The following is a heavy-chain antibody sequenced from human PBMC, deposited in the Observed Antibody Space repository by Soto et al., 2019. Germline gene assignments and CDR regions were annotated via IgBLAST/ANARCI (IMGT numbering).Heavy chain of an antibody. D-gene: IGHD2-15*01. V-gene: IGHV4-39*01. CDR2: IYYSGDT. CDR3: ARNQPQRYCSGGTCRPAYGMDV. CDR1: GGSISRDSFC. J-gene: IGHJ6*02. Sequence: SETLSRTCTASGGSISRDSFCWTWIRQPPGKGLEWIGIIYYSGDTYYNPSLAGRLTMSVDTSNQFSLTLRSVTAADTALYYCARNQPQRYCSGGTCRPAYGMDVWGQGTTVTVSS.